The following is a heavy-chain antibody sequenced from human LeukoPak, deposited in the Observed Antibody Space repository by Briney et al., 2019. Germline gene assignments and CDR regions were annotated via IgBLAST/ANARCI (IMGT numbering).Heavy chain of an antibody. CDR2: IYYSGST. D-gene: IGHD6-13*01. Sequence: SSETLSLTCTVSGGSISSGDYYWSWIRQPPGKGLEWIGYIYYSGSTYYNPSLKSRVTIPVDTSKNQFSLKLSSVTAADTAVYYCARSIAAAEDAFDIWGQGTMVTVSS. V-gene: IGHV4-30-4*08. CDR3: ARSIAAAEDAFDI. CDR1: GGSISSGDYY. J-gene: IGHJ3*02.